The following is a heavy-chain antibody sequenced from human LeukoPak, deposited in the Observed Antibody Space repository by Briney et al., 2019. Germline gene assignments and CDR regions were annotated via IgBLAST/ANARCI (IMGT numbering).Heavy chain of an antibody. V-gene: IGHV3-53*01. Sequence: PGGSLRLSCAASGFTFSIYWMSWVRLAPGKGLEWVSVTYTGGNSYYADSVKGRFIISRDISKNTLYLQMNSLRAEDSALYYCARGGRGSAAVVAPRSFDIWGQGTMVTVSS. CDR1: GFTFSIYW. CDR2: TYTGGNS. CDR3: ARGGRGSAAVVAPRSFDI. J-gene: IGHJ3*02. D-gene: IGHD3-22*01.